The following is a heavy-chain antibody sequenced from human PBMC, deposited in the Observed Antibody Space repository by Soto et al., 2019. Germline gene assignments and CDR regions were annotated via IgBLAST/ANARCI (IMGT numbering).Heavy chain of an antibody. V-gene: IGHV4-31*03. CDR2: IYYSGST. CDR1: GGSISSGGYY. D-gene: IGHD2-2*01. CDR3: ARGRTSSPTPGDY. Sequence: TLSLTCTVSGGSISSGGYYWSWIRQHPGKGLEWIGYIYYSGSTYYNPSLKSRVTISVDTSKNQFSLKLSSVTAADTAVYYCARGRTSSPTPGDYWGQGTLVTVPS. J-gene: IGHJ4*02.